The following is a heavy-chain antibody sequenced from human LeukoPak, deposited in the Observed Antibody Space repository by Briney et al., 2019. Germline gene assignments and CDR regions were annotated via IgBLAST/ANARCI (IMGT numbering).Heavy chain of an antibody. J-gene: IGHJ4*02. CDR3: ARSDPIAAAGTDY. D-gene: IGHD6-13*01. CDR1: GFTFSSYS. Sequence: GGSLRLSYAASGFTFSSYSMNWVRQAPGKGLEWVSYISSSSSTIYYADSVKGRSTISRDNAKNSLYLQMNSLRAEDTAVYYCARSDPIAAAGTDYWGQGTLVTVSS. CDR2: ISSSSSTI. V-gene: IGHV3-48*01.